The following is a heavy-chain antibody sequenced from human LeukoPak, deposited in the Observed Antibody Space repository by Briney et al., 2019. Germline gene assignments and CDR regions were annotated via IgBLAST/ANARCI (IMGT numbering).Heavy chain of an antibody. J-gene: IGHJ6*02. CDR2: IYYSGST. Sequence: PSETLSLTCTVSGGSISTGAYYWSWIRQHPGKGLEWIGYIYYSGSTYYNPSLKSRVTLSVDTSKKQFSLKLSSVTAADTAVYYCARDLMDPYGMDVWGQGTTVTVSS. V-gene: IGHV4-31*03. D-gene: IGHD2-2*03. CDR1: GGSISTGAYY. CDR3: ARDLMDPYGMDV.